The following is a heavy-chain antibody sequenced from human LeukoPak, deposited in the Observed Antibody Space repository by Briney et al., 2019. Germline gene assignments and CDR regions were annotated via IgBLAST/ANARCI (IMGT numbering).Heavy chain of an antibody. CDR3: ARDLHQDSSGYYLNY. CDR2: IIPIFGTA. CDR1: GYTFTNYA. J-gene: IGHJ4*02. D-gene: IGHD3-22*01. V-gene: IGHV1-69*13. Sequence: ASVKVSCKASGYTFTNYAMNWVRQAPGQGLEWMGGIIPIFGTANYAQKFQGRVTITADESTSTAYMELSSLRSEDTAVYYCARDLHQDSSGYYLNYWGQGTLVTVSS.